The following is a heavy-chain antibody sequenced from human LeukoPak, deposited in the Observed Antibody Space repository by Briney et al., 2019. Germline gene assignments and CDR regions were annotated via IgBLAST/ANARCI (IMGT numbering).Heavy chain of an antibody. CDR2: IDSDGSST. CDR3: AAAYCSSTTCYSPTDTN. J-gene: IGHJ4*02. CDR1: GSTFRSYW. Sequence: EPGGSLRLSCEASGSTFRSYWMHWVRQAPGKGLVWVSRIDSDGSSTSYADSVKGRFTISGDNAKNTLYLQMNSLRVEDAAVYYCAAAYCSSTTCYSPTDTNWGQGTLVTVSS. V-gene: IGHV3-74*01. D-gene: IGHD2-2*01.